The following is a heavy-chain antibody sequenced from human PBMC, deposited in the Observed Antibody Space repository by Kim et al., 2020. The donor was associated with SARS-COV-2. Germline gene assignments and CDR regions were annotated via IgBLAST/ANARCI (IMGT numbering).Heavy chain of an antibody. CDR2: ISYDGSNK. CDR1: GFTFSSYA. V-gene: IGHV3-30-3*01. Sequence: GGSLRLSCAASGFTFSSYAMHWVRQAPGKGLEWVAVISYDGSNKYYADSVKGRFTISRDNSKNTLYLQMNSLRAEDTAVYYCARDGVDFWSGPVPYFDYWGQGTLVTVSS. J-gene: IGHJ4*02. D-gene: IGHD3-3*01. CDR3: ARDGVDFWSGPVPYFDY.